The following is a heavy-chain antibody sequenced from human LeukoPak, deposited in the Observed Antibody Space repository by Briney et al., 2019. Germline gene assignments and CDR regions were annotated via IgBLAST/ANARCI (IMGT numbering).Heavy chain of an antibody. CDR2: ISGSGGST. J-gene: IGHJ4*02. Sequence: GGSLRLSCASSGFTFSSYAMSWVRQAPGKGLEWVSAISGSGGSTYYADSVKGRFTIPRDNSKNTLYLQMNSLRAEDTAVYYCAKCVSSGYYFEFDYWGQGTLVTVSS. CDR3: AKCVSSGYYFEFDY. CDR1: GFTFSSYA. V-gene: IGHV3-23*01. D-gene: IGHD3-22*01.